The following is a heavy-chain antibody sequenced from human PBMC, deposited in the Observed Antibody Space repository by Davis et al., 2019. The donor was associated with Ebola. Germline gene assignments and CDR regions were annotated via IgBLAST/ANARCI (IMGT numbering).Heavy chain of an antibody. V-gene: IGHV4-39*07. J-gene: IGHJ6*02. CDR1: GGSISSSSYY. CDR2: IYYSGST. Sequence: SETLSLTCTVSGGSISSSSYYWGWIRQPPGKGLEWIGRIYYSGSTYYNPSLKSRVTISVDTSKNQFSLKLSSVTAADTAVYYCARDRIAARRDYYYYYGMDVWGQGTTVTVSS. D-gene: IGHD6-6*01. CDR3: ARDRIAARRDYYYYYGMDV.